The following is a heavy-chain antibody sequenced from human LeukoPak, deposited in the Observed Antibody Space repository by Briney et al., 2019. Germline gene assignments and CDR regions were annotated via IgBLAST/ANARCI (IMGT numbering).Heavy chain of an antibody. J-gene: IGHJ4*02. CDR3: ARVYCSGGSFSHFDF. V-gene: IGHV4-4*07. Sequence: SETLSLTCTVSGGSISPYYWNWVRLPAGKGLEWIGRIYTSGTTDYNPSLKSRVTISLDKSKNQFSLKMSSVTAADTAVYYCARVYCSGGSFSHFDFWGQGTLVTVSS. CDR2: IYTSGTT. CDR1: GGSISPYY. D-gene: IGHD2-15*01.